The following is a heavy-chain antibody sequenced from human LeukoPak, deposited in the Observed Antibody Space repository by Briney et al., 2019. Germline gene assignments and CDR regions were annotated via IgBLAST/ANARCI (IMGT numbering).Heavy chain of an antibody. V-gene: IGHV3-23*01. CDR1: GFTFSSYA. J-gene: IGHJ6*03. D-gene: IGHD2-2*01. CDR2: ISGPGGST. Sequence: GGSLRLSCAASGFTFSSYAISWVRQAPGKGLEWVLTISGPGGSTYYADSVKGRFTISRDNSKNTLYLQMRSLRAEDTAVYYCAKVSRGQDIVVVPAVYYYMDVWGKGTTVTVSS. CDR3: AKVSRGQDIVVVPAVYYYMDV.